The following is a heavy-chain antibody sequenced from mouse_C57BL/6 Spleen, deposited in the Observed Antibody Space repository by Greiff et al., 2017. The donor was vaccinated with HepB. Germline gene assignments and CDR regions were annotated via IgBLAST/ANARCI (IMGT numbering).Heavy chain of an antibody. J-gene: IGHJ4*01. Sequence: EVHLVESGGGLVKPGGSLKLSCAASGFTFSDYGMHWVRQAPEKGLEWVAYISSGSSTIYYADTVKGRFTISRDNATNTLFLQMTSLRSEDTAMYYCARDYDGYYDYAMDYWGQGTSVTVSS. CDR1: GFTFSDYG. V-gene: IGHV5-17*01. CDR2: ISSGSSTI. CDR3: ARDYDGYYDYAMDY. D-gene: IGHD2-3*01.